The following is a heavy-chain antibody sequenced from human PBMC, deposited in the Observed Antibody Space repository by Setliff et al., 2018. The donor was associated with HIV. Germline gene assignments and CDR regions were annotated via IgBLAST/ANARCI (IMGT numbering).Heavy chain of an antibody. V-gene: IGHV4-34*01. D-gene: IGHD5-12*01. J-gene: IGHJ6*02. CDR2: SNQSGSG. Sequence: SETLSLTCVVYGGSFRGYYWSWIRQPPGKGPEWIGESNQSGSGNYNPSLKSRVTISVDTSKNEFSLNMGSVTAADTAVYYCAKGRSGYDSRLYYYHHGMDVWGQGTTVTVSS. CDR1: GGSFRGYY. CDR3: AKGRSGYDSRLYYYHHGMDV.